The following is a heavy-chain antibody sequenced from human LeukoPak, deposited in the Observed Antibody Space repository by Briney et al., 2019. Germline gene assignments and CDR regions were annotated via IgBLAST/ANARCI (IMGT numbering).Heavy chain of an antibody. CDR2: IYSGGST. V-gene: IGHV3-53*01. CDR3: ARDTPTELRLGELSLYLGAFDI. J-gene: IGHJ3*02. CDR1: GFTVSSNY. D-gene: IGHD3-16*02. Sequence: GGSLRPSCAASGFTVSSNYMSWVRQAPGKGLEWVSVIYSGGSTYYADSVKGRFTISRDNSKNTLYLQMNSLRAEDTAVYYCARDTPTELRLGELSLYLGAFDIWGQGTMVTVSS.